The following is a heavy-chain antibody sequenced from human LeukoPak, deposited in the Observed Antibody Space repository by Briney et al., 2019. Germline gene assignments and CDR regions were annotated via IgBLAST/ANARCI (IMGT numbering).Heavy chain of an antibody. CDR2: IYYSGST. V-gene: IGHV4-59*01. Sequence: PSETLSLTCTVSGGSISSYYWSWIRQPPGKGLEWIGYIYYSGSTNYNPSLKSRVTISVDTSKNQFSLKLSSVTAADTAVYYCARDSGGATFDYWGQGTLVTVSS. J-gene: IGHJ4*02. D-gene: IGHD1-26*01. CDR3: ARDSGGATFDY. CDR1: GGSISSYY.